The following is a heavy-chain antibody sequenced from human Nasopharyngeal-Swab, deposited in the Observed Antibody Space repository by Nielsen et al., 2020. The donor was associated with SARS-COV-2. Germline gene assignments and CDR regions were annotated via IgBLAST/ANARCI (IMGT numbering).Heavy chain of an antibody. D-gene: IGHD5-12*01. CDR3: AREGSFVAPDTFDR. J-gene: IGHJ4*02. V-gene: IGHV3-48*02. CDR2: ISKSSSTV. Sequence: GESLKISCAASGFTFSNYNMHWVRQAPGKGLEWISYISKSSSTVYYADPVKGRITISRDNAKSSLYLQMNRLTNEDTAVYYCAREGSFVAPDTFDRWGQGTLVTVSS. CDR1: GFTFSNYN.